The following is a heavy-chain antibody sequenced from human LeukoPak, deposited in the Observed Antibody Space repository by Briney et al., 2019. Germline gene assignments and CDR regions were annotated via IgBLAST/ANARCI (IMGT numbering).Heavy chain of an antibody. D-gene: IGHD2-2*01. CDR1: GYTFTSYG. V-gene: IGHV1-18*01. CDR2: ISAYNGNT. J-gene: IGHJ3*02. Sequence: ASVKVSCKASGYTFTSYGISWVRQAPGQGLEWMGWISAYNGNTNYAQKLQGRVAMTTDTSTSTAYMELRSLRSDDTAVYYCARDCSSTSCYKNDAFDIWGQGTMVTVSS. CDR3: ARDCSSTSCYKNDAFDI.